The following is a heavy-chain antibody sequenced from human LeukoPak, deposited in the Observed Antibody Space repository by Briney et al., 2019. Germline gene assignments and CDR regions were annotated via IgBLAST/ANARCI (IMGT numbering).Heavy chain of an antibody. CDR2: IKQGGSEK. Sequence: PGGSLRLSCAASGLTVSSNYMSWVRQAPGKGLEWVANIKQGGSEKYYVDSVKGRFTISGDNAKNSLYLQMNSLRAEDTAVYYCAREAHYGSGSYLYYYYYYYMDVWGKGTTVTVSS. J-gene: IGHJ6*03. CDR3: AREAHYGSGSYLYYYYYYYMDV. V-gene: IGHV3-7*01. D-gene: IGHD3-10*01. CDR1: GLTVSSNY.